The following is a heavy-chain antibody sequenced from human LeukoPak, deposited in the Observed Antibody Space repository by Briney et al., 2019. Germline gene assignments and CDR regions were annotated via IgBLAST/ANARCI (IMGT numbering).Heavy chain of an antibody. Sequence: SCKASGGTFSSYAMSWVRQAPGKGLEWVSAISGSVGSTYYADSVKGRFTISRDNSKNTLYLQMNSLRAEDTAVYYCAKDLDSSGWYYYWGQGTLVTVSS. CDR3: AKDLDSSGWYYY. D-gene: IGHD6-19*01. CDR1: GGTFSSYA. V-gene: IGHV3-23*01. J-gene: IGHJ4*02. CDR2: ISGSVGST.